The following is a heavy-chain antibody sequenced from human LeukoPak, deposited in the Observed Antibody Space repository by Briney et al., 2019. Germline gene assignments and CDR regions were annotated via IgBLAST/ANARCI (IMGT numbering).Heavy chain of an antibody. D-gene: IGHD3-22*01. V-gene: IGHV4-39*07. Sequence: SETLSLTCTVSGGSISSSSYYWGWIRQPPGKGLEWIGSIYYSGSTNYNPSLKSRVTISVDTSKNQFSLKLSSVTAADTAVYYCASSLVVVKAFDIWGQGTMVTVSS. CDR2: IYYSGST. CDR3: ASSLVVVKAFDI. CDR1: GGSISSSSYY. J-gene: IGHJ3*02.